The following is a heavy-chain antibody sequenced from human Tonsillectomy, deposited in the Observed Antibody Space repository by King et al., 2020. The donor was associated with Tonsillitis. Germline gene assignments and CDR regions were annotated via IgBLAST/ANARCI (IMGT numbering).Heavy chain of an antibody. J-gene: IGHJ4*02. CDR2: IRSKANSYAT. CDR3: TSSRRGYYYYSSGCERPDY. V-gene: IGHV3-73*02. D-gene: IGHD3-22*01. CDR1: GFTFSGSA. Sequence: VQLVESGGGLVQPGGSLKLSCAASGFTFSGSAMHWVRQASGKGLEWVGRIRSKANSYATAYAASVTGRFTIYRDDSKNTAYLHMNSLKTECTAVYYCTSSRRGYYYYSSGCERPDYWGQGTLVTVSS.